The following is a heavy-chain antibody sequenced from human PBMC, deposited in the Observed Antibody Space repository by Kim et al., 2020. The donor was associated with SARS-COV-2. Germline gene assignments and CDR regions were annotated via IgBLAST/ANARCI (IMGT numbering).Heavy chain of an antibody. D-gene: IGHD3-10*01. V-gene: IGHV4-4*02. Sequence: SETLSLTCAVSGGSISSSNWWSWVRQPPGKGLEWIGEIYHSGSTNYNPSLKSRVTISVDKSKNQFSLKLSSVTAADTAVYYCARDIRDYYGSGSPSYYYGMDVWGQGTTVTVSS. CDR2: IYHSGST. CDR1: GGSISSSNW. CDR3: ARDIRDYYGSGSPSYYYGMDV. J-gene: IGHJ6*02.